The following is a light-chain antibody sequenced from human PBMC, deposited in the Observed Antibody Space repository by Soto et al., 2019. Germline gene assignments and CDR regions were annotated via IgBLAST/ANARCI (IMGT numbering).Light chain of an antibody. V-gene: IGLV2-14*01. CDR2: DVS. J-gene: IGLJ1*01. CDR1: SSDVGGYNY. Sequence: LTQPASVSGSPGQSITISCTGTSSDVGGYNYVSWYQQHPGKAPKLMIYDVSNRPSGVSNRFSGSKSGNTASLTISGLQAEDEADYYCSSYTSSSTLVFGTGTKAPS. CDR3: SSYTSSSTLV.